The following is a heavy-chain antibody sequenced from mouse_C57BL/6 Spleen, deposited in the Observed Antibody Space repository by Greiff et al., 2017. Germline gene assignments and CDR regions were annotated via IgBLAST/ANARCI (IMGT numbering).Heavy chain of an antibody. Sequence: EVQVVESGGGLVQPGGSLKLSCAASGFTFSDYYMYWVRQTPEKRLEWVAYISNGGGSTYYPDTVKGRFTISRDNAKNTLYLQMSRLKSEDTAMYYCARQGYGNLWYFDVWGTGTTVTVSS. CDR1: GFTFSDYY. CDR2: ISNGGGST. J-gene: IGHJ1*03. CDR3: ARQGYGNLWYFDV. D-gene: IGHD2-1*01. V-gene: IGHV5-12*01.